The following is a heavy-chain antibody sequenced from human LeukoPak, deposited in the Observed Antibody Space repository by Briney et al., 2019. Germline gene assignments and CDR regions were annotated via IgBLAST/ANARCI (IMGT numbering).Heavy chain of an antibody. CDR3: ANKKLSGSYLPGY. Sequence: GGSLRLSCTASGLILSNYGMHWVRQAPGKGLEWVAFIKFDGSEPKYADSVKGRFTISRDNSKNTLYLQMNTLRLEDTAVYYCANKKLSGSYLPGYWGQGVVVAVSS. D-gene: IGHD3-10*01. CDR1: GLILSNYG. J-gene: IGHJ4*02. CDR2: IKFDGSEP. V-gene: IGHV3-30*02.